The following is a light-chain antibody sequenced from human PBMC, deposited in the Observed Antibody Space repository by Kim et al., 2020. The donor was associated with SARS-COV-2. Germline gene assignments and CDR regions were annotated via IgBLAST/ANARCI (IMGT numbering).Light chain of an antibody. CDR1: KLGDKY. CDR3: QAWDSSTVV. Sequence: FCPGQTASIPCSGDKLGDKYACWYQQKPGQSPVLVIYQNSKRPSGIPERFSGSNSGNTATLTISGTQAMDEADYYCQAWDSSTVVFGGGTQLTVL. V-gene: IGLV3-1*01. CDR2: QNS. J-gene: IGLJ2*01.